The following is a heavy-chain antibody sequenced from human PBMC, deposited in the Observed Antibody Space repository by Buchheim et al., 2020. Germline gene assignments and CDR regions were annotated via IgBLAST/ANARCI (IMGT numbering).Heavy chain of an antibody. J-gene: IGHJ6*02. V-gene: IGHV4-61*02. Sequence: QVQLQESGPGLVKPSQTLSLTCTASGGSISSGSYYWSWIRQPAGKGLEWIGRIYTSGSTNYNPSLKSRVTISVDTSKNQFSLKLSSVTAADTAVYYCARAWPTVGMDVWGQGTT. D-gene: IGHD4-17*01. CDR3: ARAWPTVGMDV. CDR1: GGSISSGSYY. CDR2: IYTSGST.